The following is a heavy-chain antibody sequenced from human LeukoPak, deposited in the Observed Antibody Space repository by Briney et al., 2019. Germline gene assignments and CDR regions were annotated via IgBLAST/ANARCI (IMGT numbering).Heavy chain of an antibody. J-gene: IGHJ4*02. D-gene: IGHD6-13*01. V-gene: IGHV3-74*01. CDR2: INSDGSST. Sequence: PGGSLRLSCAASGFIFSRYWMHWVRQAPGKGLVWVSRINSDGSSTRYADAVKGRFTISRDNAKNTLYLQMNSLRAEDTAVYYCARGQGSRLGYWGQGTLVTVSS. CDR3: ARGQGSRLGY. CDR1: GFIFSRYW.